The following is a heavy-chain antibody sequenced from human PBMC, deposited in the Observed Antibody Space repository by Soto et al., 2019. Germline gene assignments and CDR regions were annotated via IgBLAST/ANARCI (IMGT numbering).Heavy chain of an antibody. Sequence: GGSLRLSCAASGFTFSSYAMSWVRQAPGKGLEWVSAISGSGGSTYYADSVKGRFTISRDNSKNTLYLQMNSLRAEDTAVYYCAKMFASVEVAVAGRKFNWFDPWGQGTLVTASS. CDR1: GFTFSSYA. D-gene: IGHD6-19*01. CDR3: AKMFASVEVAVAGRKFNWFDP. CDR2: ISGSGGST. V-gene: IGHV3-23*01. J-gene: IGHJ5*02.